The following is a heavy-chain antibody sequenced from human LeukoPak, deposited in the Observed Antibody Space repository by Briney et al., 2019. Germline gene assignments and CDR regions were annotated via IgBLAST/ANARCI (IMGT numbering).Heavy chain of an antibody. D-gene: IGHD3-3*01. CDR2: ISYDGSNK. V-gene: IGHV3-30-3*01. Sequence: PGRSLRLSCAASGFTSSSYARHWVRQAPGQGLEWVAVISYDGSNKYYADSVKGRFTISRDNSKNTLYLQMNSLRSEDTAVYYCARVLDDFWSGYLYYWGQGTLVTVSS. CDR3: ARVLDDFWSGYLYY. J-gene: IGHJ4*02. CDR1: GFTSSSYA.